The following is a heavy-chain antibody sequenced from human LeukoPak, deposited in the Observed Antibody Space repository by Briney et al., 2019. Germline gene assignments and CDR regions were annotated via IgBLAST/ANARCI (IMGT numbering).Heavy chain of an antibody. D-gene: IGHD3-16*01. CDR2: ISTDGTT. Sequence: GGSLRLSCAVSGFTFANYAMTWVRQAPGKGLESVSSISTDGTTYYAHSVKGRFTLSRDNSKNTLYLQMSSLRAEDTAVYYCAKLGHGGYYSYMDVWGKGTTVAVSS. J-gene: IGHJ6*03. V-gene: IGHV3-23*01. CDR3: AKLGHGGYYSYMDV. CDR1: GFTFANYA.